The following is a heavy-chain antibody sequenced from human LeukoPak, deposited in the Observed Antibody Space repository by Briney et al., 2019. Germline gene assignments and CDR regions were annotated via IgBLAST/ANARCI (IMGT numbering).Heavy chain of an antibody. CDR3: TRGVLPARFDS. D-gene: IGHD2-2*01. J-gene: IGHJ5*01. CDR1: GYTFTGFW. CDR2: INPNNGGT. V-gene: IGHV1-2*02. Sequence: GASVKVSCKASGYTFTGFWIHWVRQAPGQGFEWMGWINPNNGGTNYAQKFQGRVTMTRDTSTSTVYMELSSLISDDTAVYYCTRGVLPARFDSWGQGTLVTVTS.